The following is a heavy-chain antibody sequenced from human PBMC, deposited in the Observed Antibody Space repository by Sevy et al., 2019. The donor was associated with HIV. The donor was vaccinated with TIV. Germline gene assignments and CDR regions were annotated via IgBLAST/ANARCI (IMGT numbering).Heavy chain of an antibody. J-gene: IGHJ6*02. Sequence: ASVKVSCKASGYTFTGDYLHWVRQAPGHGLEWMGRVFPNSGGTNYAQKFQGRVTMTRDTSISTAYMELSRLRSDDTGVYYCARDGGGGTTNSGMDVWGQGTTVTVSS. CDR2: VFPNSGGT. V-gene: IGHV1-2*05. D-gene: IGHD1-7*01. CDR1: GYTFTGDY. CDR3: ARDGGGGTTNSGMDV.